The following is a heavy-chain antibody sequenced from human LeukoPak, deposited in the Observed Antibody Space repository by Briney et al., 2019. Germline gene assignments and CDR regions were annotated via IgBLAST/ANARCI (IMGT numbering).Heavy chain of an antibody. CDR1: GFTSSNYA. CDR3: AKDRLNGYNRPMTFDI. J-gene: IGHJ3*02. V-gene: IGHV3-23*01. CDR2: ISGSGDNT. D-gene: IGHD5-24*01. Sequence: RGSLRLSCAASGFTSSNYAMKWVRQAPGKGLEWVSGISGSGDNTYSADSVKGRFTISRDKFKNTRYLQRNSLRAEYTAVYYCAKDRLNGYNRPMTFDIWGQGTMVTVSS.